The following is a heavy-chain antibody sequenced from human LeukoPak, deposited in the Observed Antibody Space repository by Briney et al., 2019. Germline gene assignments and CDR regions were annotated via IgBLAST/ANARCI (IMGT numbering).Heavy chain of an antibody. V-gene: IGHV1-69*01. CDR2: IIPIFGTA. CDR1: GGTFSSYA. D-gene: IGHD3-22*01. J-gene: IGHJ4*02. Sequence: SVKVSCKASGGTFSSYAISWVRQAPGQGLEWMGGIIPIFGTANYAQKFQGRVTITADESTSTAYMELSSLRSEDTAVYYCARDEYYYDSSGPGYFDYWGQGTLVTVSS. CDR3: ARDEYYYDSSGPGYFDY.